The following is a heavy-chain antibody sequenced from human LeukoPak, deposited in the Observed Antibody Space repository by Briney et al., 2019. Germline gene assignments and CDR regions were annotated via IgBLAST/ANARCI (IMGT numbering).Heavy chain of an antibody. Sequence: GGSLRLSCAASGFTFSSYSMNWDRQAPGKGLEWVSSISSSSSYIYYADSVKGRFTISSDSAKNSLYLQRNSLRAEHTSVYYCARDGVDLSRIVVVTSLDYWGQGTLVTVSS. CDR3: ARDGVDLSRIVVVTSLDY. CDR1: GFTFSSYS. J-gene: IGHJ4*02. V-gene: IGHV3-21*01. CDR2: ISSSSSYI. D-gene: IGHD2-21*02.